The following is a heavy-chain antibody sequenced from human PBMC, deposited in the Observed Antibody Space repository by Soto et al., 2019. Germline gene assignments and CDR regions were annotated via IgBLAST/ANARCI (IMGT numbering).Heavy chain of an antibody. CDR3: TRGTSGDKVDY. D-gene: IGHD3-16*01. Sequence: QVQLQESGPGLVKPSQTLSLTCTVSGGSISSVHYCWSWIRQPPDKGLEWIGHIYDGVRTFSNPSLTXRXTXTXXTSKNQFSLKLSSVTAADTAVYYCTRGTSGDKVDYWGQGTLVTVSS. J-gene: IGHJ4*02. CDR1: GGSISSVHYC. V-gene: IGHV4-30-4*01. CDR2: IYDGVRT.